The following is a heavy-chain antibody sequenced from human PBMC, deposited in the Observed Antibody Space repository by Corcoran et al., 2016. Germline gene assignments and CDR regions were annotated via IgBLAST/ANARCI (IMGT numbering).Heavy chain of an antibody. Sequence: QVQLQESGPGLVKPSETLSLTCTVSGGSMRNSYCSWIRQPPGKGLEWIGYIYYSGNTNYNPSLKSRVTISVDTSKNQFSLKLSSVTAADTAVDYCAGGRGTVTTFLDHWGQGTLVTVSS. D-gene: IGHD4-17*01. CDR3: AGGRGTVTTFLDH. CDR2: IYYSGNT. CDR1: GGSMRNSY. V-gene: IGHV4-59*01. J-gene: IGHJ4*02.